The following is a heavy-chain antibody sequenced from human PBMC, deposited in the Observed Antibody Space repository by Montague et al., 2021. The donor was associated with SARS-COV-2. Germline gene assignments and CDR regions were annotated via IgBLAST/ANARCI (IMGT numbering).Heavy chain of an antibody. CDR2: ISYDGSNK. J-gene: IGHJ4*02. V-gene: IGHV3-30-3*01. CDR1: GFTFSSYA. D-gene: IGHD3-22*01. CDR3: ARATNGYYSYFDY. Sequence: SLRLSCAASGFTFSSYAMHWFRQAPGKGLEWVAVISYDGSNKYYADSVKGRFTISRDNSKNTLYLQMNSLRAEDTAVYYCARATNGYYSYFDYWGQGTLVTVSS.